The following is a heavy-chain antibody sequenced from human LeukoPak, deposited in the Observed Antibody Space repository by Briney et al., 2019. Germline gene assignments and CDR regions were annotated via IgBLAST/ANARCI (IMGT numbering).Heavy chain of an antibody. CDR1: GFTFSSYA. D-gene: IGHD3-10*02. Sequence: GGSLRLSCAASGFTFSSYAMSWVRQAPGKGLEWVAVISFDGSNTYYADSVKGRFTISRDNSKNTLFLQMNSLRPEDTAVYYCAKDRNVGLDAIDVWGQGTLVTVSS. V-gene: IGHV3-30-3*01. CDR3: AKDRNVGLDAIDV. J-gene: IGHJ3*01. CDR2: ISFDGSNT.